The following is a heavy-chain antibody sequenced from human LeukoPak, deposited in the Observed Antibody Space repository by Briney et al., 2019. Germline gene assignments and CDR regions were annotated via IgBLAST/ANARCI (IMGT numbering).Heavy chain of an antibody. V-gene: IGHV3-30*02. CDR3: ANLYLNTGMAY. Sequence: GRSLRLSCVASGLSLSEYGMHWASHAPGKGPEWVSFLRYNGITTYYPDSVKDRFTTSRDHSKNTLYLQMTSLRVEDTGIYYCANLYLNTGMAYWGRGTRVTVSS. D-gene: IGHD2-8*01. CDR2: LRYNGITT. CDR1: GLSLSEYG. J-gene: IGHJ4*02.